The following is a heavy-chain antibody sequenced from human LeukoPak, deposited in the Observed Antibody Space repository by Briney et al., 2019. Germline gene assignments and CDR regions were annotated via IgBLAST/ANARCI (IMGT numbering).Heavy chain of an antibody. J-gene: IGHJ4*02. Sequence: ASVTVSCKASGYTFTSYGISWVRQAPGQGLEWMGWISAYNGNTNYAQKLQGRVTMTTDTSTSTAYMELRSLRSDDTAVYYCARTDYGDYAMGYDYWGQGTLVTVSS. CDR2: ISAYNGNT. V-gene: IGHV1-18*04. CDR1: GYTFTSYG. CDR3: ARTDYGDYAMGYDY. D-gene: IGHD4-17*01.